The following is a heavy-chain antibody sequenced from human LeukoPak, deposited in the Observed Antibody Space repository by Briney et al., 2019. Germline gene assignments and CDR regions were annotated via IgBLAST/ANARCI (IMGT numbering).Heavy chain of an antibody. CDR3: ASDRRYSYGVHAFDI. J-gene: IGHJ3*02. CDR1: GYTFTSYD. Sequence: ASVKVSCKASGYTFTSYDINWVRQAPGQGLEWMGWMNPNSGNTGYAQKFQGRVTITRSTSISTAYMELSSLRSEDTAVYYCASDRRYSYGVHAFDIWGQGTMVTVSS. CDR2: MNPNSGNT. V-gene: IGHV1-8*03. D-gene: IGHD5-18*01.